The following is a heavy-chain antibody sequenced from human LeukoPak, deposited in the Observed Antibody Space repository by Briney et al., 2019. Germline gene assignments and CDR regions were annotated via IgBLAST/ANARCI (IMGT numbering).Heavy chain of an antibody. Sequence: SETLSLTCAVSGGSISSGGYSWSWIRQPPGKGLEWIGYIYHSGSTYYNPSLKSRVTISVDRSKNQFSLKLSSVTAADTAVYYCARADWGPYFDYWGQGTLVTVSS. J-gene: IGHJ4*02. CDR2: IYHSGST. CDR1: GGSISSGGYS. D-gene: IGHD7-27*01. CDR3: ARADWGPYFDY. V-gene: IGHV4-30-2*01.